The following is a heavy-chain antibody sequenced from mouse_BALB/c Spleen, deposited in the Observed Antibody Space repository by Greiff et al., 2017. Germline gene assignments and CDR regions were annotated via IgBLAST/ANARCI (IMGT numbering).Heavy chain of an antibody. CDR2: INPNNGGT. V-gene: IGHV1-18*01. J-gene: IGHJ2*01. D-gene: IGHD4-1*01. Sequence: EVQGVESGPELVKPGASVKVSCKASGYSFTDYNMYWVKQSHGKSLEWIGDINPNNGGTIYNQKFKGKATLTVDKSSSTAYMELRSLTSEDTAVYYCARSPANWDFDYWGQGTTLTVSS. CDR3: ARSPANWDFDY. CDR1: GYSFTDYN.